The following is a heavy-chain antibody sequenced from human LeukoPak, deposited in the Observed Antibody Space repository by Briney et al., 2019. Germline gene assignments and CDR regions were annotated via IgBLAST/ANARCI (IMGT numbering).Heavy chain of an antibody. J-gene: IGHJ3*02. CDR1: GFTFSNYW. CDR3: ARNASDM. Sequence: XGSXXXXXAVSGFTFSNYWMSWVRQAPGKGREGVANINQDGSEKNYVDSVKARFTISTDNAQNSLYLQMNSLRAEDTALYYCARNASDMWGQGTMVTVSS. V-gene: IGHV3-7*01. CDR2: INQDGSEK.